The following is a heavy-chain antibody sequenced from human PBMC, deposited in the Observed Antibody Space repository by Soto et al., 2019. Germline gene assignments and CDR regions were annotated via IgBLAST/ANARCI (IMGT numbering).Heavy chain of an antibody. CDR1: GGSVSSYY. J-gene: IGHJ4*02. V-gene: IGHV4-59*02. D-gene: IGHD2-21*02. CDR2: IYYSGST. CDR3: ARGVYCGGDCYPFDY. Sequence: SETLSLTCTVSGGSVSSYYWSWIRQPPGKGLEWIGYIYYSGSTNYNPSLKSRVTISVDTSKNQFSLMLSSVTAADTAVYYCARGVYCGGDCYPFDYWGQGTLVTVSS.